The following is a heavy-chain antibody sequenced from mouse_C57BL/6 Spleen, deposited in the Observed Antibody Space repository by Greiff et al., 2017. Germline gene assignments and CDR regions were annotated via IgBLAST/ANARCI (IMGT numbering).Heavy chain of an antibody. CDR1: GYTFTSYW. V-gene: IGHV1-72*01. CDR2: IDPNGGGT. J-gene: IGHJ2*01. D-gene: IGHD2-4*01. CDR3: AVAYEDYDGLSYFDY. Sequence: QVQLQQPGAELVKPGASVKLSCKASGYTFTSYWMHWVKQRPGRGLEWIGRIDPNGGGTKYNEKFKSKATLTVDKPSSTAYMQLSSLPSEDSAVYYGAVAYEDYDGLSYFDYWGQGTTLTVSS.